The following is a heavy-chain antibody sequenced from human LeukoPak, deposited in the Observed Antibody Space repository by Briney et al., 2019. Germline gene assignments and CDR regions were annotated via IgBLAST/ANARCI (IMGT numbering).Heavy chain of an antibody. CDR2: ISWNSGSI. CDR3: ARGGPDYYGSATSFDY. V-gene: IGHV3-9*01. Sequence: GRSLRLSCAASGFTFDDYAMHWVRQAPGKGLEWVSGISWNSGSIGYADSVKGRFTISRDNAKNSLYLQMNSLRAEDTAVYYCARGGPDYYGSATSFDYWGQGTLVTVSS. CDR1: GFTFDDYA. D-gene: IGHD3-10*01. J-gene: IGHJ4*02.